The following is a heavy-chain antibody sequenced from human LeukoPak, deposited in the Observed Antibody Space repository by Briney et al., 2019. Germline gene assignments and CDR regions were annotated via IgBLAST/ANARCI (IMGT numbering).Heavy chain of an antibody. Sequence: GGSLRLSCAASGFTFSSYWMHWVRQAPGKGLVWVSRINSEGGSTSYADSVKGRFTISRDNAKNTLYLQMNSLRAEDTAVYYCAVAGTEGFDYWGQGTLVTVSS. V-gene: IGHV3-74*01. CDR2: INSEGGST. J-gene: IGHJ4*02. CDR1: GFTFSSYW. D-gene: IGHD6-19*01. CDR3: AVAGTEGFDY.